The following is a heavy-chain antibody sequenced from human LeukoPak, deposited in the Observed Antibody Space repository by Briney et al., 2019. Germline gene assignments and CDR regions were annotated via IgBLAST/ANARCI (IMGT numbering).Heavy chain of an antibody. Sequence: SETLSLTCTVSGGSISSGGYYWSWIRQHPGKGLEWIGYIYYSGSTYYNPSLKSRVTISVDTSKNQFSLKLSSVTAADTAVYYCARDRDSSGYMDVWGQGTTVTVSS. J-gene: IGHJ6*02. D-gene: IGHD3-22*01. V-gene: IGHV4-31*03. CDR1: GGSISSGGYY. CDR3: ARDRDSSGYMDV. CDR2: IYYSGST.